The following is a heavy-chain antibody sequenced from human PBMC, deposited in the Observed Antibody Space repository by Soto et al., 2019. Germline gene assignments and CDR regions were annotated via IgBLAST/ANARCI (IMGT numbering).Heavy chain of an antibody. CDR1: GYTFTSYY. CDR2: INPSGGTT. D-gene: IGHD4-17*01. CDR3: VRDGIYGDAGSFDS. V-gene: IGHV1-46*03. Sequence: GASVKVSCKASGYTFTSYYMHWVRQAPGQGLEWIGIINPSGGTTTFAQRFLGRVTMTRDTSTSTVYMEMSSLRSEDTAVYYCVRDGIYGDAGSFDSWGPGTLVTVSS. J-gene: IGHJ4*02.